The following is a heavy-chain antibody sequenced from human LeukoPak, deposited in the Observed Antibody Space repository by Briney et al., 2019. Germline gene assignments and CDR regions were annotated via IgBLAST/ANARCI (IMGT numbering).Heavy chain of an antibody. Sequence: QPGGSLRLSCTASGFTFGDYAMSWVRQAPGKGLEWVGFIRSKAYGGTTEYAASVKGRFTISRDDSKSIAYLQMNSLKTEDTAVYYCTRSPIVVVPAAYPDAFDIWGQGTMVTVSS. D-gene: IGHD2-2*01. J-gene: IGHJ3*02. CDR1: GFTFGDYA. CDR2: IRSKAYGGTT. V-gene: IGHV3-49*04. CDR3: TRSPIVVVPAAYPDAFDI.